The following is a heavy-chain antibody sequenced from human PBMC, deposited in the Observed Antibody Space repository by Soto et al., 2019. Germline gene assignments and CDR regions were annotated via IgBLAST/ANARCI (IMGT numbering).Heavy chain of an antibody. V-gene: IGHV1-18*01. Sequence: QVQLVQSGAEVKKPGASVKVSCKASGYTFTSYGISWVRQAPGQGLEWMGWINVYNGNTNYAQKLQGRVTMTTDTSTSTAYLELRSLRSDATAVYFCARDTSRGEYDYWGQGTLVTVSS. CDR3: ARDTSRGEYDY. D-gene: IGHD3-10*01. CDR2: INVYNGNT. J-gene: IGHJ4*02. CDR1: GYTFTSYG.